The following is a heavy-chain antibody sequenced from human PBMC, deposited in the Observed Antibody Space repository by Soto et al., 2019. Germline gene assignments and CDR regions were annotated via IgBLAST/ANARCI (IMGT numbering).Heavy chain of an antibody. Sequence: GRSLRLFCATSGFTFRTYSMSWVRQAPGNELEWVACIKKDGSEEYYVDSVTGRFTISRVNAKNSLYLQMNSLRAEDTAVYYYFCLNASKLKTPCYCAQGSPVPVSS. D-gene: IGHD3-3*01. CDR3: FCLNASKLKTPCY. V-gene: IGHV3-7*01. CDR2: IKKDGSEE. J-gene: IGHJ4*01. CDR1: GFTFRTYS.